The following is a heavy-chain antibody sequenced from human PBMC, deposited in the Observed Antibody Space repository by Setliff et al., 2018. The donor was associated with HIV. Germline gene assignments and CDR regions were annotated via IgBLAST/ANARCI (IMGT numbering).Heavy chain of an antibody. CDR1: DGSMTSGSYY. D-gene: IGHD2-2*01. J-gene: IGHJ4*02. CDR2: VYYSGTT. CDR3: ARLSCSSNSCPFDY. Sequence: LSLTCSVSDGSMTSGSYYWGWIRQPPGKGLEWIGSVYYSGTTYYNPSLKSRLRMSVDTSKNQFTLKVISMTAADTAVYYCARLSCSSNSCPFDYWVQGTLVTVSS. V-gene: IGHV4-39*06.